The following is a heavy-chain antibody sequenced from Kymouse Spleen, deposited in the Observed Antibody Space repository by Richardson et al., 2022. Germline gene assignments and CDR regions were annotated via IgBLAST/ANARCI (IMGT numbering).Heavy chain of an antibody. V-gene: IGHV4-34*01. CDR1: GGSFSGYY. CDR2: INHSGST. Sequence: QVQLQQWGAGLLKPSETLSLTCAVYGGSFSGYYWSWIRQPPGKGLEWIGEINHSGSTNYNPSLKSRVTISVDTSKNQFSLKLSSVTAADTAVYYCARGTMVRGISYYYYYGMDVWGQGTTVTVSS. CDR3: ARGTMVRGISYYYYYGMDV. J-gene: IGHJ6*02. D-gene: IGHD3-10*01.